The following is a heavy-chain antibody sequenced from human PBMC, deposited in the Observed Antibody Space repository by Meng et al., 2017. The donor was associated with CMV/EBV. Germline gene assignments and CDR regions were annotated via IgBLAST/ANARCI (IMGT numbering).Heavy chain of an antibody. CDR3: ARDLGFVDTAKVSVY. J-gene: IGHJ4*02. CDR2: ISYDGSNK. CDR1: GFTFSSYA. Sequence: GGSLRLSCAASGFTFSSYAMHWVRQAPGKGLEWVAVISYDGSNKYYADSVKGRFTISRDNSKNTLYLQMNSLRAEDTAVYYCARDLGFVDTAKVSVYWGQGTLVTVSS. V-gene: IGHV3-30*04. D-gene: IGHD5-18*01.